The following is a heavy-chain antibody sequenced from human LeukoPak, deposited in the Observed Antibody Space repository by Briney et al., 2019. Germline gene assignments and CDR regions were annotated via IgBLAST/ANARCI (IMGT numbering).Heavy chain of an antibody. D-gene: IGHD1-26*01. CDR1: GYTFTGYY. CDR2: INPNSGGT. V-gene: IGHV1-2*02. Sequence: ASVKVSCKASGYTFTGYYMHWVRRAPGQGLEWMGWINPNSGGTNYAQKFQGRVTMTRDTSISTAYMEMSRLRSDDTAVYYCAREGRSYSALDTNWFDPWGQGTLVTVSS. J-gene: IGHJ5*02. CDR3: AREGRSYSALDTNWFDP.